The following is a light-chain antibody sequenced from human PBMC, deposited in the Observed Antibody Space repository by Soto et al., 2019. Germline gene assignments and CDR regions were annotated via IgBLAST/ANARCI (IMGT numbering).Light chain of an antibody. V-gene: IGLV2-14*01. CDR1: SSDVGGYNY. CDR2: EVS. CDR3: SSYTSSRTLYV. J-gene: IGLJ1*01. Sequence: QSALTQPASVSGSPGQSITISCTGTSSDVGGYNYVSWYRQHPGKAPKLMIYEVSNRPSGFSNRFSGSKSGNTASLTISGLRAEDEADYYCSSYTSSRTLYVFGTGTKLTVL.